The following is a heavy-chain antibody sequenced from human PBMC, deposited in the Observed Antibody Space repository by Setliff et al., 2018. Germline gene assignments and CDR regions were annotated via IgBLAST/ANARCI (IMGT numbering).Heavy chain of an antibody. CDR2: IYPGDSDT. V-gene: IGHV5-51*01. CDR1: GYRFTSYW. D-gene: IGHD3-22*01. Sequence: GESLKISCQGSGYRFTSYWIGWVRQMPGKGLEWMGIIYPGDSDTRYSPSFQGQVTISADQSISTASLQWSSLKASDTAMYYCARQARGYYYDSSGYYRASPGYYYMDVWGKGTTVTVSS. CDR3: ARQARGYYYDSSGYYRASPGYYYMDV. J-gene: IGHJ6*03.